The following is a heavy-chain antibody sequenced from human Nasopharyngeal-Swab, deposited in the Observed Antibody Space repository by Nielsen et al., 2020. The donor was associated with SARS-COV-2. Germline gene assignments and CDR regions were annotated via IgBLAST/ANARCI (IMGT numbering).Heavy chain of an antibody. D-gene: IGHD6-19*01. CDR3: ARDGVRPGYSSGWKYYYYGMDV. J-gene: IGHJ6*02. CDR2: ISYDGSNK. CDR1: GFTFSSYG. V-gene: IGHV3-30*03. Sequence: GGSLRLSCAASGFTFSSYGMHWVRQATGKGLEWVAVISYDGSNKNYADSVKGRFTISRDNSKNTLYLQMNSLRAEDTAVYYCARDGVRPGYSSGWKYYYYGMDVWGQGTTVTVSS.